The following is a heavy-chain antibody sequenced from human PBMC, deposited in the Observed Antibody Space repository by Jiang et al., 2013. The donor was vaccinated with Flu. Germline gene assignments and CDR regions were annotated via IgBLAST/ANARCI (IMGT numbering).Heavy chain of an antibody. CDR3: ARGGMSGYSGYDGAFDI. CDR2: IYHSGST. Sequence: GSGLVKPSETLSLTCAVSGYSISSGYYWGWIRQPPGKGLEWIGSIYHSGSTYYNPSLKSRVTISVDTSKNQFSLKLSSVTAADTAVYYCARGGMSGYSGYDGAFDIWGQGTMGHRLF. V-gene: IGHV4-38-2*01. D-gene: IGHD5-12*01. CDR1: GYSISSGYY. J-gene: IGHJ3*02.